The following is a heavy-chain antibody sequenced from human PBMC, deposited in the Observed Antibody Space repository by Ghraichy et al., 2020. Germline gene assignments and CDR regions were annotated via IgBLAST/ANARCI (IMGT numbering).Heavy chain of an antibody. J-gene: IGHJ3*02. CDR3: ARKKNSRYDYGDYVSGLDAFDI. D-gene: IGHD4-17*01. Sequence: ASVKVSCKASGYTFTSYGISWVRQAPGQGLEWMGWISAYNGNTNYAQKLQGRVTMTTDTSTSTAYMELRSLRSDDTAVYYCARKKNSRYDYGDYVSGLDAFDIWGQGTMVTVSS. CDR1: GYTFTSYG. CDR2: ISAYNGNT. V-gene: IGHV1-18*04.